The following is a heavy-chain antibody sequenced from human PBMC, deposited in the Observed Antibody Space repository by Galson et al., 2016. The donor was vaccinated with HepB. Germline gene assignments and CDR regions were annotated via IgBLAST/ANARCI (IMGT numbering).Heavy chain of an antibody. Sequence: SVKVSCKASGGTFSSKGISWVRQAPGQGLEWMGRIIPILGTVNYAQKLQGRVTITADGSTSKAYMELSSLRSEDTAVYYCAREVRLGELSPWGQGTLVTVSS. CDR3: AREVRLGELSP. J-gene: IGHJ5*02. CDR2: IIPILGTV. CDR1: GGTFSSKG. V-gene: IGHV1-69*13. D-gene: IGHD3-16*02.